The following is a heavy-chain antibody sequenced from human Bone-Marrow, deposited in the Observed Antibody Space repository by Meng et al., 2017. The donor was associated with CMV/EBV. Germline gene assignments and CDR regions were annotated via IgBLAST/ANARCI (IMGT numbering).Heavy chain of an antibody. D-gene: IGHD2-2*01. Sequence: GGSLRLSCAASGFTFSSYEMNWVRQAPGKGLEWVANIKQDGSEKYYVDSVKGRFTISRDNAENSLYLQMNSLRAEDTAVYYCARVNERLVVPAAMSDYYGMDVWVQGTTVTVSS. CDR3: ARVNERLVVPAAMSDYYGMDV. J-gene: IGHJ6*02. V-gene: IGHV3-7*01. CDR1: GFTFSSYE. CDR2: IKQDGSEK.